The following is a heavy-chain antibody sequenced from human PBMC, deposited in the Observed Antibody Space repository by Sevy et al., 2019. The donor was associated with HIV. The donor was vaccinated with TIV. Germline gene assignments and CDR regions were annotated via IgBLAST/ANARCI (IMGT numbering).Heavy chain of an antibody. CDR1: GFTPKNYA. CDR2: ISGFGGST. J-gene: IGHJ5*02. D-gene: IGHD6-19*01. Sequence: GGSLRHSCAASGFTPKNYAMNWVRKGPGKGLEWVSSISGFGGSTYYSDSVKGLFTISRDNSKNTLYLQMDSLRAEDTAAYYCAREKGSGWPNWFDPWGQGTLVTVSS. CDR3: AREKGSGWPNWFDP. V-gene: IGHV3-23*01.